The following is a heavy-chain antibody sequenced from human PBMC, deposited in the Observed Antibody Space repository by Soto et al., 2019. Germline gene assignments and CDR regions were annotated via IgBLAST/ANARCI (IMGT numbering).Heavy chain of an antibody. Sequence: SETLSLTCTVSGGSISSYYWSWIRQPAGKGMEWIGRIHTTDSTNYNPSLKSRVTMSIDTSNNQFSLKLSSLTAADTAVYYCAKSNRGAYDTPDFWGQGTPVTVSS. V-gene: IGHV4-4*07. J-gene: IGHJ4*02. CDR3: AKSNRGAYDTPDF. CDR2: IHTTDST. D-gene: IGHD3-22*01. CDR1: GGSISSYY.